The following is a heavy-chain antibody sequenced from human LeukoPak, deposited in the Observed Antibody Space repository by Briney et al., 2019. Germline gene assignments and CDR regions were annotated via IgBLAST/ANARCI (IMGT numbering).Heavy chain of an antibody. CDR1: GYTFTGYY. V-gene: IGHV1-2*02. J-gene: IGHJ4*02. D-gene: IGHD3-10*01. CDR3: ARDLGSGSYGTDH. Sequence: EASVKVSCKASGYTFTGYYMHWVRQAPGQGLEWMGWINPNSGGTNYAQKFQGRVTMTRDTSISTAYMELSRLRSDDTAVYYCARDLGSGSYGTDHWGQGTLVTVSS. CDR2: INPNSGGT.